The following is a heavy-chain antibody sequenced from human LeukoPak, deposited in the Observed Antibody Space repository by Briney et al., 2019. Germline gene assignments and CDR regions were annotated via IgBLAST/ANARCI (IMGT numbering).Heavy chain of an antibody. CDR1: GFTFSSYW. J-gene: IGHJ4*02. CDR3: TTAYDFWSGLDY. CDR2: IKSKTDGGTT. V-gene: IGHV3-15*07. Sequence: GRSLRLSCAASGFTFSSYWMNWVRQAPGKGLVWVGRIKSKTDGGTTDYAAPVKGRFTISRDDSKNTLYLQMNSLKTEDTAVYYCTTAYDFWSGLDYWGQGTLVTVSS. D-gene: IGHD3-3*01.